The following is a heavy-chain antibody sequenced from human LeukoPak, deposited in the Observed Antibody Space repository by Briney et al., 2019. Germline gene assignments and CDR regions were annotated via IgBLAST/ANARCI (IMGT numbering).Heavy chain of an antibody. V-gene: IGHV1-18*01. CDR3: ARDTMVTSNWFDP. CDR2: ISAYNGNT. CDR1: GYTFTSHG. D-gene: IGHD4-17*01. Sequence: ASVTVSCTASGYTFTSHGISWVRQAPGQGLEWMGWISAYNGNTEYAETFQGRVTVTTDTSTSTAYMELRSLGSDDTAVYYCARDTMVTSNWFDPWGQGTLVTVSS. J-gene: IGHJ5*02.